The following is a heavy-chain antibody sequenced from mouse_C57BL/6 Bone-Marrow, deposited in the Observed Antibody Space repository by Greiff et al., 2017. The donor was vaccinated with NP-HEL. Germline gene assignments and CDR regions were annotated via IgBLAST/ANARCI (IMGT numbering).Heavy chain of an antibody. Sequence: VKLQESGPGLVAPSQSLSITCTVSGFSLTSYGVHWVRQPPGKGLEWLVVIWSDGSTTYNSALKSRLSISKDNSKSQVFLKMSSLQTDATAMYYCARQGSSYNYYARDYWGQGTSVTVSS. J-gene: IGHJ4*01. CDR2: IWSDGST. CDR3: ARQGSSYNYYARDY. D-gene: IGHD1-1*01. V-gene: IGHV2-6-1*01. CDR1: GFSLTSYG.